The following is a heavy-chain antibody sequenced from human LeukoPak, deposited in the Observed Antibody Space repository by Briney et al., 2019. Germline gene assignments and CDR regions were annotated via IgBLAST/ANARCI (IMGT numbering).Heavy chain of an antibody. D-gene: IGHD6-13*01. V-gene: IGHV3-20*04. CDR2: INWNGGST. CDR1: GFTFDDYG. J-gene: IGHJ5*02. Sequence: GGSLRLSCAASGFTFDDYGMSWVRQAPGKGLEWVSGINWNGGSTGYADSVKGRFTISRDNAKNSLDLQMNSLRAEDTALYYCARDTGIAAAGPFDPWGQGTLVTVSS. CDR3: ARDTGIAAAGPFDP.